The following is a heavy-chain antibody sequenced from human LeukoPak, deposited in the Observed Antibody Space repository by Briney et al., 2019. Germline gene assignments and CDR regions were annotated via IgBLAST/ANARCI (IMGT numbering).Heavy chain of an antibody. CDR3: ARIETVADAFDI. Sequence: GGSLRLSCAASGFTVSSNYMTWVRQAPGKGLTWVSLIYSGGSTSYADSVRGRFTISRDNSKNTLYLQMKSLRAEDTAVYYCARIETVADAFDIWGQGTLVTVSS. V-gene: IGHV3-66*01. J-gene: IGHJ3*02. CDR1: GFTVSSNY. D-gene: IGHD1-1*01. CDR2: IYSGGST.